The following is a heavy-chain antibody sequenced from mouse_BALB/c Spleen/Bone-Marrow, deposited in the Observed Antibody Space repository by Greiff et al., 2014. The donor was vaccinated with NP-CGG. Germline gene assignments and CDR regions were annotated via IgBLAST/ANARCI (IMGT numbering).Heavy chain of an antibody. CDR1: GYVFSTYW. J-gene: IGHJ2*01. Sequence: QVQLKEPGAELVRPGSSVRISCESSGYVFSTYWINWVKQRPGQGLEWIGQIYPGDGDTDYNGKFKDKATLTADKSSNTAYMQLSSLTSEDSAVYFCARGGISVDYWGQGTTLTVSS. CDR2: IYPGDGDT. V-gene: IGHV1-80*01. CDR3: ARGGISVDY.